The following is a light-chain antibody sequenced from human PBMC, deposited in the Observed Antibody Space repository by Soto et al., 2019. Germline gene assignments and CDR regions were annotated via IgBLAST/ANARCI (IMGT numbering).Light chain of an antibody. V-gene: IGKV1-39*01. Sequence: DIQMTQSPSSLSASVGDRVTLTCRASQSISSFLNWYQQKPGKAPKVLIYGASSLQTGVPSRFSGSGSGTDFTLTISSLQPEDSPTYYCQQSHSVWTFGQGTKVEI. J-gene: IGKJ1*01. CDR3: QQSHSVWT. CDR1: QSISSF. CDR2: GAS.